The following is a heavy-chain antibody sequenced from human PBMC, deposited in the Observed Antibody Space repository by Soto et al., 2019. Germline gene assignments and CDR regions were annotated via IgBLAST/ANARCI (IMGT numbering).Heavy chain of an antibody. V-gene: IGHV3-66*01. Sequence: GGSLRLSCAASGVSVTNNYMNWVRQATGKGLEWVSIIDIGGNTYYADSVKDRFTISRDNSRNTLYLHMDSLRAEDTAVYYCARGRGSTGYLGREHYFDYWGQGTLVTVSS. CDR3: ARGRGSTGYLGREHYFDY. J-gene: IGHJ4*02. CDR1: GVSVTNNY. CDR2: IDIGGNT. D-gene: IGHD2-2*01.